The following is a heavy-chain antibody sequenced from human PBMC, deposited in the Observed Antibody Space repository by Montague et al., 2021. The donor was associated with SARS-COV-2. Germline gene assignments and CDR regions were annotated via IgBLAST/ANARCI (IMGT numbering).Heavy chain of an antibody. J-gene: IGHJ6*02. Sequence: SETLSLTCAVSGDSISSSNWWSWVRQPPGKGLEWIGEIYHSGSTNYNPSLKSRVTISVDKSKTQFSLKLSSVTAADTAVYYCARSRGNLQWPFYYHYGMDVWGQGTTVTVSS. CDR2: IYHSGST. V-gene: IGHV4-4*02. CDR3: ARSRGNLQWPFYYHYGMDV. CDR1: GDSISSSNW. D-gene: IGHD6-19*01.